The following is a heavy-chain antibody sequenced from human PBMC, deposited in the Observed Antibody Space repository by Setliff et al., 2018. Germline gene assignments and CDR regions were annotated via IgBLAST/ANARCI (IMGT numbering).Heavy chain of an antibody. V-gene: IGHV1-2*02. CDR1: GYTFTGYY. CDR2: INPNSGGT. CDR3: ARELVIIATWGNSAMGEAFDI. Sequence: GASVKVSCKASGYTFTGYYMHWVRQAPGQGLEWMGWINPNSGGTNYAQKFQGRVTMTRDTSISTAYKELSRLRSDDTAVYYCARELVIIATWGNSAMGEAFDIWGQGTMVTVSS. D-gene: IGHD3-16*01. J-gene: IGHJ3*02.